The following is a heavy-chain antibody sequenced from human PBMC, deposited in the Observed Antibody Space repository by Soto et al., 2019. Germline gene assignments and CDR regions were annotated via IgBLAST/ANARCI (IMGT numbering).Heavy chain of an antibody. V-gene: IGHV1-18*01. CDR1: GYTFTSYG. J-gene: IGHJ5*02. Sequence: QVQLVQSGAEVKKPGASVKVSCKASGYTFTSYGISWVRQAPGQGLEWMGWISAYNVNTNYAQKLQGRVTMTTDTSSSTANRERRSLRADDSGVYYCARGGWELPNDHWGQGTLVTVSS. CDR2: ISAYNVNT. CDR3: ARGGWELPNDH. D-gene: IGHD1-26*01.